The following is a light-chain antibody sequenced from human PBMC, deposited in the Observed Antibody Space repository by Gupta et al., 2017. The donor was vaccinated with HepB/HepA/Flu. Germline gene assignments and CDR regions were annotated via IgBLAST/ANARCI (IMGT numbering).Light chain of an antibody. Sequence: QSVLTQPPSASGTPGQRVTISCSGSSSNIGSNYVYWYQQLPGTAPKLLIYRNNQRPSGGPDRFSGSKSGTSAALAISGLRAEEEADYDCEAWDDSRSGLWVFGGGTKLTVL. J-gene: IGLJ3*02. V-gene: IGLV1-47*01. CDR1: SSNIGSNY. CDR3: EAWDDSRSGLWV. CDR2: RNN.